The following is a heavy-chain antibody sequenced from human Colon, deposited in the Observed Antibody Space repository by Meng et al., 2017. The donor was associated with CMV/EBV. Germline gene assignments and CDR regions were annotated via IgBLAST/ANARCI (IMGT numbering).Heavy chain of an antibody. V-gene: IGHV3-21*01. Sequence: GESLKISCAASGFTFSSYSMNWVRQAPGKGLEWVSSIVSDTYTYYADSVKGRFTISRDNAKNSLYLQMNSLRTEDTAVYYCARGGVLAVLGANPDYWGQGTLVTVSS. CDR1: GFTFSSYS. CDR2: IVSDTYT. CDR3: ARGGVLAVLGANPDY. D-gene: IGHD4/OR15-4a*01. J-gene: IGHJ4*02.